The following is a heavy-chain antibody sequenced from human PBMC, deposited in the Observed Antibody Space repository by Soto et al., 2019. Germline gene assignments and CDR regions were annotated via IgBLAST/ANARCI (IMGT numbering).Heavy chain of an antibody. CDR1: GFTFSSYS. CDR3: ARRGYCSSTSCYAPYYYYGMDV. D-gene: IGHD2-2*01. Sequence: EVQLVESGGGLVKPGGSLRLSCAASGFTFSSYSMNWVRQAPGKGLEWVSSITSSSSYIYYADSVKGRFTISRDNAKNALYLQMNRLRAEDTAVYYCARRGYCSSTSCYAPYYYYGMDVWGQGTTVTVSS. V-gene: IGHV3-21*01. CDR2: ITSSSSYI. J-gene: IGHJ6*02.